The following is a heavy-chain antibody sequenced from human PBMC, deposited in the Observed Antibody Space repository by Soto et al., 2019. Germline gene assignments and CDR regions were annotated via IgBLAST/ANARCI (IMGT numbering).Heavy chain of an antibody. CDR2: INHSGST. V-gene: IGHV4-34*01. CDR1: GGSFSGYY. J-gene: IGHJ5*02. CDR3: ARSRTRGSGSSYWFDP. D-gene: IGHD3-10*01. Sequence: PXATLSLTFAVYGGSFSGYYWSWIRQPPGKGLEWIGEINHSGSTNYNPSLKSRVTISVDTSKNQFSLKLSSVTAADTAVYYCARSRTRGSGSSYWFDPWGQGTLVTVSS.